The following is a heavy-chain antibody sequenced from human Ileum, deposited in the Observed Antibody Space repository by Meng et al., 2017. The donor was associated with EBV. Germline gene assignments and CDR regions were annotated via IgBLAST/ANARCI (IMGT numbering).Heavy chain of an antibody. J-gene: IGHJ5*02. Sequence: QVHLQESGPGPVRPSETLSLTCAVSGGSISSSGNYWSWIRQPPGKGLEWIGYKYHSGSTYYNPSLKSRVTMSVDTSRNQFSLKLSSVTAADTAVYYCARRGGYDILTPVGWFDPWGQGTLVTVSS. D-gene: IGHD3-9*01. CDR1: GGSISSSGNY. CDR2: KYHSGST. CDR3: ARRGGYDILTPVGWFDP. V-gene: IGHV4-30-4*01.